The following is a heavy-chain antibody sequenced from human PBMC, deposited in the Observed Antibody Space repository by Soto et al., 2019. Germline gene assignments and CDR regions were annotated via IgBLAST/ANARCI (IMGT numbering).Heavy chain of an antibody. CDR1: GFTFSSYG. V-gene: IGHV3-33*01. CDR2: IWYDGSNK. CDR3: AREMDTAMVTWDY. J-gene: IGHJ4*02. Sequence: QVQLVESGGGVVQPGRSLRLSCAASGFTFSSYGMHWVRQAPGKGLEWVAVIWYDGSNKYYADSVKGRFTISRDNSKNTLYLQMNSLRAEDTAVYYCAREMDTAMVTWDYWGQGTLVTVSS. D-gene: IGHD5-18*01.